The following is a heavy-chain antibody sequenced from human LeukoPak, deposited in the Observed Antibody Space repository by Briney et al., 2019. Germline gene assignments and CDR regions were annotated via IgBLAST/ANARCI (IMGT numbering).Heavy chain of an antibody. V-gene: IGHV3-30*18. J-gene: IGHJ3*02. D-gene: IGHD2-2*01. CDR3: AKERSTSGVVPAANDAFDI. Sequence: GGSLRLSCAASGFTFSSYGMHWVRQAPGKGLEWVAVISYDGSNKYYADSVKGRFTISRDNSKNTLYLQMNSLRAEDTAVYYCAKERSTSGVVPAANDAFDIWGQGTMVTVSS. CDR1: GFTFSSYG. CDR2: ISYDGSNK.